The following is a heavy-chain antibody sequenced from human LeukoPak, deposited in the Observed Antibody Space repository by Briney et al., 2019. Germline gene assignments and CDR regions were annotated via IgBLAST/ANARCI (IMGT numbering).Heavy chain of an antibody. V-gene: IGHV1-69*13. J-gene: IGHJ4*02. D-gene: IGHD3-16*01. Sequence: ASVKVSCKASGGTFSSYAISWVRQAPGQGLEWMGGVIPIFGTANYAQKFQGRVTITADESTSTAYMGLSSLRSEDTAVYYCASDITFGGVLFDYWGQGTLVTVSS. CDR2: VIPIFGTA. CDR3: ASDITFGGVLFDY. CDR1: GGTFSSYA.